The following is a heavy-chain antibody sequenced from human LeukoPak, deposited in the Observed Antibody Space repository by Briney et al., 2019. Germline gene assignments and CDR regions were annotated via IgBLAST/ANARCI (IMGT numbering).Heavy chain of an antibody. D-gene: IGHD5-12*01. Sequence: SETLSLTCTVSGGSISSSSYYWGWIRQPPGKGLEWIGSIYYSGSTYYKPSLKSRVTIFGDTSKNQFSLKLRSVTAADTAVYYCARARVVAHSRIPFDYWGQGTLVTVSS. J-gene: IGHJ4*02. CDR3: ARARVVAHSRIPFDY. CDR2: IYYSGST. V-gene: IGHV4-39*01. CDR1: GGSISSSSYY.